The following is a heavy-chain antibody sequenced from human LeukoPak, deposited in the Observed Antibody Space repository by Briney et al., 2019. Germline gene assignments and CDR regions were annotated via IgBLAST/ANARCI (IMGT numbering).Heavy chain of an antibody. CDR3: VRDSMTPESHIDY. V-gene: IGHV3-7*01. CDR1: GFTFSNHW. J-gene: IGHJ4*02. Sequence: GGSLRLSCAASGFTFSNHWMSWVRQAPGKGLEWVANIKQDGSETYYVDSVKGRFTISRDNAKKSLYLQMNSLGAEDTAVYYCVRDSMTPESHIDYWGQGTLVTVSS. D-gene: IGHD4-17*01. CDR2: IKQDGSET.